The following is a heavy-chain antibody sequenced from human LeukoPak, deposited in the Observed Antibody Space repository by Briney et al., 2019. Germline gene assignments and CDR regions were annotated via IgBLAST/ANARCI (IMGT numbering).Heavy chain of an antibody. CDR2: ISYDGSNK. Sequence: QSGRSLRLSCAASGFTFSSYAMHWVRQAPGKGLEWVAVISYDGSNKYYADSVKGRFTISRDNSKNTLYLQMNSLRAEDTAVYYCISLKYYFDYWGQGTLVTVSS. V-gene: IGHV3-30-3*01. CDR3: ISLKYYFDY. CDR1: GFTFSSYA. J-gene: IGHJ4*02.